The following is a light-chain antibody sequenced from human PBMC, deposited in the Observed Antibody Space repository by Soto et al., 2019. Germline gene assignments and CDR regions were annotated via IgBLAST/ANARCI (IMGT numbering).Light chain of an antibody. CDR3: QKCGIAPFS. J-gene: IGKJ4*01. V-gene: IGKV1-27*01. CDR1: QGIRND. Sequence: IQMTQSPSSLSASVGDRVTITCRASQGIRNDLAWYQQKPGKVPKPLIYAASTLQSGVPSRFSGSGSGTDFTLTISSLQPEDVATYYCQKCGIAPFSFGGGTKVDIK. CDR2: AAS.